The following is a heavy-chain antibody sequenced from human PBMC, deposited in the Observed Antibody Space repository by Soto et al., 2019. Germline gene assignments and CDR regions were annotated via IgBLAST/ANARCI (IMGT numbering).Heavy chain of an antibody. CDR1: GFTFSSYA. Sequence: GGSLRLSCAASGFTFSSYAMSWVRQAPGKGLEWVSAISGSGGSTYYADSVKGRFTISRDNSKNTLYLQMNSLRAEDTAVYYCAKGLNSGYDSYYYDSTSGFDYWGQGTLVTVSS. J-gene: IGHJ4*02. V-gene: IGHV3-23*01. CDR2: ISGSGGST. D-gene: IGHD5-12*01. CDR3: AKGLNSGYDSYYYDSTSGFDY.